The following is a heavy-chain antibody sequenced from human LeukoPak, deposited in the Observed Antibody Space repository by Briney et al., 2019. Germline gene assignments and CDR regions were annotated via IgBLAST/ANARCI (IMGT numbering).Heavy chain of an antibody. CDR1: GGSISSYY. V-gene: IGHV4-59*08. J-gene: IGHJ3*02. CDR3: ARQRTTVTTASAFDI. CDR2: IYYSGST. Sequence: SETLSLTCTVSGGSISSYYWSWIRLPPGKGLEGIGYIYYSGSTNYNPSLKSRVNISVDTSKNQFSLKLSSVTAADTAVYYCARQRTTVTTASAFDIWGQGTMVTVSS. D-gene: IGHD4-17*01.